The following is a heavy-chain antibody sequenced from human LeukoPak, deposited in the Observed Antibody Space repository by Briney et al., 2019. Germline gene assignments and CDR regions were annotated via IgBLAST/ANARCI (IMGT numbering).Heavy chain of an antibody. CDR1: GFTFSSYA. D-gene: IGHD5-18*01. J-gene: IGHJ4*02. V-gene: IGHV3-30-3*01. CDR3: ARDAGVDTAMVTGLSTYYFDY. Sequence: GGSLRLSCAASGFTFSSYAMHWVRQAPGKGLEWVAVISYDGSNKYYADSVKGRFTISRDNSKNTLYLQMNSLRAEDTAVYYCARDAGVDTAMVTGLSTYYFDYWGQGTLVTVSS. CDR2: ISYDGSNK.